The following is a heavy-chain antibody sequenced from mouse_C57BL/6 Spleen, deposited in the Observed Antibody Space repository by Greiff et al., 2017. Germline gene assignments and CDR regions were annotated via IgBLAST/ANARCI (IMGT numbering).Heavy chain of an antibody. CDR3: ARRGSPHYYGSSLWYFDV. CDR2: IDPSDSYT. J-gene: IGHJ1*03. D-gene: IGHD1-1*01. Sequence: QVQLQQPGAELVRPGTSVKLSCKASGYTFTSYWMHWVKQRPGQGLEWIGVIDPSDSYTNYNQKFKGKATLTVDTSSSTAYMQLSSLTSEDSAVYYCARRGSPHYYGSSLWYFDVWGTGTTVTVSS. CDR1: GYTFTSYW. V-gene: IGHV1-59*01.